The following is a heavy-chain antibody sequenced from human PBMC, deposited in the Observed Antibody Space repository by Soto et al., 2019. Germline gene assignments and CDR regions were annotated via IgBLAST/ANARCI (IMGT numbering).Heavy chain of an antibody. CDR2: IYTSGST. Sequence: SETLSLTCTVSGGSISSYYWSWIRQPAGKGLEWIGRIYTSGSTDYNPSLKSRVTMSVDTSKNQFSLKLSSVTAADTAVHYCARAACSGGSCYGMDVWGQGTTVTVSS. CDR1: GGSISSYY. V-gene: IGHV4-4*07. CDR3: ARAACSGGSCYGMDV. J-gene: IGHJ6*02. D-gene: IGHD2-15*01.